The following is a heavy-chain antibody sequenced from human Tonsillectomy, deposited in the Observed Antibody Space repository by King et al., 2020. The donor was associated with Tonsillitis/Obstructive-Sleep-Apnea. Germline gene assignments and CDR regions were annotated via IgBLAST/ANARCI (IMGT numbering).Heavy chain of an antibody. D-gene: IGHD1-26*01. Sequence: VQLVESGGGLVQPGGSLRLSCAASGFTFSSYEMNWVRQAPGKGLEWVSYISSSGSNIYYADSVKGRFTISRDNAKNSLYLQMNSLRAEDTAVYYCAGVEVVGASNCFDYWGQGTLVTVSS. CDR1: GFTFSSYE. J-gene: IGHJ4*02. V-gene: IGHV3-48*03. CDR2: ISSSGSNI. CDR3: AGVEVVGASNCFDY.